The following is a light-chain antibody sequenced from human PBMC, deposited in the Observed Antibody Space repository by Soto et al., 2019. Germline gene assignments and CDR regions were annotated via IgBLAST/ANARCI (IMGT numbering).Light chain of an antibody. CDR2: GAS. CDR3: QQSNSWTWT. Sequence: EIVMTQSPATLSVSAGQRVTLSCRASQSVNTNLAWYQHRPGQAPRLLIYGASTGATGIPARFSGTGSGTEFTLTISSLESEDFAVYYRQQSNSWTWTFGQGTKVEIK. J-gene: IGKJ1*01. CDR1: QSVNTN. V-gene: IGKV3D-15*01.